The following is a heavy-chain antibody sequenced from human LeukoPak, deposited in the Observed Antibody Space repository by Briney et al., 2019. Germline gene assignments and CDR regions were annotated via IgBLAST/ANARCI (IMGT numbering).Heavy chain of an antibody. Sequence: SETLSLTCAVSGGSIRGYYWSWVRQSPGKGLEWIGDINQNAGTDYNPSLKSRVTISIDSSKNQTSLNVTAATAADTAIYYCARGRTRLSWLDPWGQGTLVTVSS. V-gene: IGHV4-34*01. CDR2: INQNAGT. J-gene: IGHJ5*02. CDR3: ARGRTRLSWLDP. D-gene: IGHD6-6*01. CDR1: GGSIRGYY.